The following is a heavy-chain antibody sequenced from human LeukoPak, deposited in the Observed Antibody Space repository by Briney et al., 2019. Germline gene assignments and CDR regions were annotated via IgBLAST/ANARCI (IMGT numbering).Heavy chain of an antibody. CDR3: ARDPPDY. V-gene: IGHV3-48*04. CDR2: ILNSGTTT. CDR1: GFTFTGYS. J-gene: IGHJ4*02. Sequence: PGGSLRLSCAASGFTFTGYSMNWVRQAPGKGLEWVSYILNSGTTTYYADSVKGRFTISRDNAKNSLYLQMNSLRAEDTGVYYCARDPPDYWGQGILVTVSS.